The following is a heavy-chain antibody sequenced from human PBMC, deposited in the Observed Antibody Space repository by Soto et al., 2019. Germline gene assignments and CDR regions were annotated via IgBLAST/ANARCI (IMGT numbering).Heavy chain of an antibody. J-gene: IGHJ5*02. Sequence: LRLSCAASGFTFSSYSTNWVRQAPGKGLEWVSYISSSSSTIYYADSVKGRFTISRDNAKNSLYLQMNSLRDEDTAVYYCARDRPQEGHWFDPWGQGTLVTVSS. CDR3: ARDRPQEGHWFDP. V-gene: IGHV3-48*02. CDR1: GFTFSSYS. CDR2: ISSSSSTI.